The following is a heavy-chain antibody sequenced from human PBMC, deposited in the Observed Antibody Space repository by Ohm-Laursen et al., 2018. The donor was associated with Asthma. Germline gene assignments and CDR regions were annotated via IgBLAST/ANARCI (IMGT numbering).Heavy chain of an antibody. CDR1: GYTFTSYY. J-gene: IGHJ4*02. D-gene: IGHD4-23*01. CDR3: ARVGKGGNSGIDY. CDR2: MNPNSGTT. Sequence: ASVKVSCKASGYTFTSYYMHWVRQATGQGLEWMGWMNPNSGTTGYAQKFQGRVTMTRNTSITTAYMELSSLRSDDTAVYYCARVGKGGNSGIDYWGLGTQVTVTS. V-gene: IGHV1-8*02.